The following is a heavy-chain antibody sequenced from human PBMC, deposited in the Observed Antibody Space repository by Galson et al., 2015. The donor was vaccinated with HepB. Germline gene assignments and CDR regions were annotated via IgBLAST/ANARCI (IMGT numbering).Heavy chain of an antibody. CDR2: INHSGST. CDR3: ARRPDGLDI. V-gene: IGHV4-34*01. Sequence: LTCAVYGGSLSGYYWSWIRQPPGKGLEWIGEINHSGSTNYNPSLKSRVTILVDTSKNQLSLKLSSVTAADTAVYYCARRPDGLDIWGQGTMVTASS. J-gene: IGHJ3*02. CDR1: GGSLSGYY.